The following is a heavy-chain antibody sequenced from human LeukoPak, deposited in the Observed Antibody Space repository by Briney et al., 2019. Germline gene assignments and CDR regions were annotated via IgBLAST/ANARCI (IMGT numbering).Heavy chain of an antibody. CDR2: INFDGSSR. CDR3: AKDPREEVRGVISGYFDY. CDR1: GFSFSSYW. J-gene: IGHJ4*02. D-gene: IGHD3-10*01. V-gene: IGHV3-74*01. Sequence: GGSLRLSCAASGFSFSSYWMHWVRQAPGKGLVWVSRINFDGSSRNYADSVEGRFTISRDNAKNTLYLQMNSLRAEDTAVYYCAKDPREEVRGVISGYFDYWGQGTLVTVSS.